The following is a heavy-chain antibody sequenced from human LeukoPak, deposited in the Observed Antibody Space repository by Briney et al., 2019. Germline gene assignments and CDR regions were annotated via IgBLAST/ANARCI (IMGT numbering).Heavy chain of an antibody. V-gene: IGHV3-66*01. J-gene: IGHJ4*02. CDR3: AGTLSTGY. Sequence: GGSLRLSCAASGLTVSSNYMSWDRQAPRKGLEWVSVIYSGGTTYYADSVRGRFTMSRDNSKNTLYLQMNSLRAEDTAVYYCAGTLSTGYWGQGTLVTVSS. CDR1: GLTVSSNY. CDR2: IYSGGTT.